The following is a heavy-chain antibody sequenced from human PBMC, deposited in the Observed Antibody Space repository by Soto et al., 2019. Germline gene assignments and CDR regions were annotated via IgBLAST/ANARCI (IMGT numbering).Heavy chain of an antibody. V-gene: IGHV3-23*01. D-gene: IGHD3-16*01. Sequence: EVQSLESGGGLVQPGESLRLSCAASGFTFSRFAMSWVRQAPGKGLEWVSGITGDGRNTYYANSMEGRFTVSRDNSKDPLYLQMNSLRADDTAVYYCAKGRPSLGGTGRGAMDVWGQGTTVTVSS. CDR2: ITGDGRNT. CDR3: AKGRPSLGGTGRGAMDV. J-gene: IGHJ6*02. CDR1: GFTFSRFA.